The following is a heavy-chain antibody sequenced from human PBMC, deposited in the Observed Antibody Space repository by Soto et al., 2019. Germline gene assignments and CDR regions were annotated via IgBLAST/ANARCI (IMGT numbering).Heavy chain of an antibody. CDR1: GGSISTTNW. D-gene: IGHD4-17*01. J-gene: IGHJ4*02. V-gene: IGHV4-4*02. CDR3: ATYQDGDPDY. Sequence: QVQLQESGPGLVKPSGTLSLTCAASGGSISTTNWWSWVRQPPGKGLEWIGEIYHSGSTNYNPPLTCRLTISVDRSKNQFSLTLSSVSPADTPVPYCATYQDGDPDYWGQGTLVTVSS. CDR2: IYHSGST.